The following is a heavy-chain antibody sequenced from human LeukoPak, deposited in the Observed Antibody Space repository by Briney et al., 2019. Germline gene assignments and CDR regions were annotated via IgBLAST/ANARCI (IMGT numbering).Heavy chain of an antibody. V-gene: IGHV4-39*01. CDR2: IYYSGST. D-gene: IGHD6-13*01. CDR1: GGSISGSSYY. CDR3: ARSLVHSSSWFDY. J-gene: IGHJ4*02. Sequence: SETLSLTCTVSGGSISGSSYYWGWIRQPPGKGLEWIGSIYYSGSTYYNPSLKSRVTISVDTSKNQFSLKLSSVTAADTAVYYCARSLVHSSSWFDYWGQGTLVTVSS.